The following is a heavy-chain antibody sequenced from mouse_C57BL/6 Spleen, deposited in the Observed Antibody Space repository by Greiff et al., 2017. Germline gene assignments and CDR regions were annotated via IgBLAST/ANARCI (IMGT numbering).Heavy chain of an antibody. CDR2: IHPNSGST. Sequence: QVQLQQPGAELVKPGASVTLSCKASGYTFTSYWMHWVKQRPGQGLEWIGMIHPNSGSTNYNEKFKSKVTLTVDKSSSTAYMQLSSLTSEDSAVYYCASDDDGRTGHYFDYWGQGTTLSVSS. CDR1: GYTFTSYW. D-gene: IGHD2-4*01. V-gene: IGHV1-64*01. J-gene: IGHJ2*01. CDR3: ASDDDGRTGHYFDY.